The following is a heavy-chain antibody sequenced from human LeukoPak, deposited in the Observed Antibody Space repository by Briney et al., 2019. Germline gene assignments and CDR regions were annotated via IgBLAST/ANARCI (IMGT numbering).Heavy chain of an antibody. CDR3: AKVRLGELSSIDY. D-gene: IGHD3-16*02. J-gene: IGHJ4*02. Sequence: TGGSLRLSCAASGVTFSSYAMSWVRQTPGKGLEWVSTISDNGGNTYYADSVKGRFTISRDNSKNTLHLQMNSLRAEDTAIYYCAKVRLGELSSIDYWGQGTLVTVSS. V-gene: IGHV3-23*01. CDR1: GVTFSSYA. CDR2: ISDNGGNT.